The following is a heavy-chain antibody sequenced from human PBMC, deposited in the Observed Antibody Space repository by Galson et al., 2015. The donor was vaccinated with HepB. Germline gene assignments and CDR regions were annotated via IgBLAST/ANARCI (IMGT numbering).Heavy chain of an antibody. Sequence: CAISGDSVSSNTAVWNWIRQSPSRGLEWLGRTYYRSKWHNEYAVSVKSRITINPDTSKNQFSLQLNSVTPEDTAMYYYARSQDGGGIAARPDLDSWGQGTLVTVSS. D-gene: IGHD6-6*01. CDR2: TYYRSKWHN. J-gene: IGHJ4*02. CDR1: GDSVSSNTAV. CDR3: ARSQDGGGIAARPDLDS. V-gene: IGHV6-1*01.